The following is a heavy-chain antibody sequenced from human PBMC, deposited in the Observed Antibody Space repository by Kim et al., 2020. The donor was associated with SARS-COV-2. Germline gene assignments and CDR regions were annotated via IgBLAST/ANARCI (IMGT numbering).Heavy chain of an antibody. D-gene: IGHD4-17*01. J-gene: IGHJ4*02. V-gene: IGHV4-59*01. Sequence: SETLSLTCTVSGGSISSYYWSWIRQPPGKGLEWIGYIYYSGSTNYNPSLKSRVTISVDTSKNQFSLKLSSVTAADTAVYYCARAHGDYAWFDYWGQGTLVTVSS. CDR1: GGSISSYY. CDR2: IYYSGST. CDR3: ARAHGDYAWFDY.